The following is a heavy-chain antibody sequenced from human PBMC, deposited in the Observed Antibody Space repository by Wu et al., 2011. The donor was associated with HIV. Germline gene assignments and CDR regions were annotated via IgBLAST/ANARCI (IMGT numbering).Heavy chain of an antibody. CDR3: ARVGIAVAGTFSEYFQH. V-gene: IGHV1-69*01. Sequence: QVQLVQSGAEVKKPGSSVKVSCKASGGTFSSYAISWVRQAPGQGLEWMGGIIPIFGTANYAQKFQGRVTITTDESTSTAYMELSSLRSEDTAVYYCARVGIAVAGTFSEYFQHWGQGHPGHRLL. CDR1: GGTFSSYA. D-gene: IGHD6-19*01. J-gene: IGHJ1*01. CDR2: IIPIFGTA.